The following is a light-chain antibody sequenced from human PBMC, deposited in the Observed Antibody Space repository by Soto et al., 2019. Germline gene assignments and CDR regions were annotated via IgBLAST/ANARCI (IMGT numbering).Light chain of an antibody. CDR1: SSDIGRYNF. Sequence: QSVLTQPASMSGSPGQSITISCTGTSSDIGRYNFVSWYQHHPGKAPKLIIYEATKRPSGVSYRFSGSKSGNTASLTISGLQAKDEADYYCTSYTITSPYVFGTGTKVTVL. CDR3: TSYTITSPYV. V-gene: IGLV2-14*01. CDR2: EAT. J-gene: IGLJ1*01.